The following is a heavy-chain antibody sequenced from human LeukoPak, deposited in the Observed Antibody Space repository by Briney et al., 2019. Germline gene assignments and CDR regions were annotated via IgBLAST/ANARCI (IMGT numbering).Heavy chain of an antibody. CDR1: GYNFTNYW. V-gene: IGHV5-51*01. D-gene: IGHD4-11*01. CDR3: ARHTEVPFDT. CDR2: IWPDDFDT. Sequence: GESLKISCKTAGYNFTNYWIGWVRPMPGKGLDFMCIIWPDDFDTRYSPSFQGRVTISVDKSVSTAYVEWKSLKASDTALYYCARHTEVPFDTWGQGTLVIVSS. J-gene: IGHJ4*02.